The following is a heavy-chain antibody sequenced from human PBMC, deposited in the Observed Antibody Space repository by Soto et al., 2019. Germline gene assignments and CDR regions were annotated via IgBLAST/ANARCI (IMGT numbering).Heavy chain of an antibody. CDR1: GFTLSGRS. D-gene: IGHD3-10*01. Sequence: EVQLVESGGGLVQPGGSLRLSCAASGFTLSGRSMHWVRQAPGKGLVWVSGIDNAGTDSTYADSVKGRFISSRDNAKNTLYLQMNSLRVEDTAVYYCARGWFGPDVWGKGTTVTVSP. J-gene: IGHJ6*04. V-gene: IGHV3-74*01. CDR3: ARGWFGPDV. CDR2: IDNAGTDS.